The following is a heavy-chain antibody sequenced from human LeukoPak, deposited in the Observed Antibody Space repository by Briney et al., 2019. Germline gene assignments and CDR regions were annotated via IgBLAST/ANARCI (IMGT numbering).Heavy chain of an antibody. Sequence: GGSLRLSCAASGFTFSSSSMNWVRQAPGKGLEWVANIKQDGSEKYYVDSVKGRFTISGDNAKNSLYLQMNSLRAEDTAVYYCAKPYGSGSYYPDYWGQGTLVTVSS. CDR3: AKPYGSGSYYPDY. D-gene: IGHD3-10*01. CDR1: GFTFSSSS. J-gene: IGHJ4*02. V-gene: IGHV3-7*01. CDR2: IKQDGSEK.